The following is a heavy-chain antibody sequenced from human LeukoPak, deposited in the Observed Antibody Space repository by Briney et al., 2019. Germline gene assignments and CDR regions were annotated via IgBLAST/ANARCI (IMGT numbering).Heavy chain of an antibody. D-gene: IGHD5-24*01. CDR1: GASLNDYY. CDR3: VSGAADGYNFGFDY. J-gene: IGHJ4*02. V-gene: IGHV4-59*12. Sequence: PSETLSLTCTVSGASLNDYYWSWIRQPPGKALEWIGFIHSSGSANSNPSLTSRVTISIDTSKNQFSLNLRSLTAADTAVYFCVSGAADGYNFGFDYWGQGTLAAVSS. CDR2: IHSSGSA.